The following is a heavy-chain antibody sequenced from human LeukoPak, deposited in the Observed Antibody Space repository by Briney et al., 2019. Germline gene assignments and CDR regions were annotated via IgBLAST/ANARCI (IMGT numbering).Heavy chain of an antibody. Sequence: SETLSLTCTVSGGSISSSSYYWGWIRQPPGKGLEWIGSIYYSGSTYYNPSLKSRVTISVDTSKNQFSLKLSSVTAADTAVYYCAREGGLRDYDDYQKRWGYYYYYMDVWGKGTTVTVSS. CDR3: AREGGLRDYDDYQKRWGYYYYYMDV. D-gene: IGHD4-17*01. CDR1: GGSISSSSYY. CDR2: IYYSGST. J-gene: IGHJ6*03. V-gene: IGHV4-39*07.